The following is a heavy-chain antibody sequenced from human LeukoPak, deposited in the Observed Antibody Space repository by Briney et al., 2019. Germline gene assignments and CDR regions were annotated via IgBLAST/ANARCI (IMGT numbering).Heavy chain of an antibody. CDR3: ARDCAVTQDWVEFDP. Sequence: GASLILCCAGSGFHVSNYYMSWVRQAPGKGLEWVSLIRYSCETFYADSVKGRFTLSRDNSKNTMYLQMNRLRVEDTAVYFCARDCAVTQDWVEFDPWGQGTLVTVSS. V-gene: IGHV3-66*03. CDR2: IRYSCET. CDR1: GFHVSNYY. D-gene: IGHD4-17*01. J-gene: IGHJ5*02.